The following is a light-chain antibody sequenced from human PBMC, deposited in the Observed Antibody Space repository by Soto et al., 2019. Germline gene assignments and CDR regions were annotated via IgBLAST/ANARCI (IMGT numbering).Light chain of an antibody. CDR1: ISDVGSYNL. J-gene: IGLJ1*01. CDR3: CSYAGNSRT. Sequence: QSALTQPASVSGSPGQSITISCTGSISDVGSYNLVSWYQHHPGKVPKVIIYEATKRPSGVSSRFSGSKSPNAASLTISGLQAEDEADYYCCSYAGNSRTFGSGTKLTVL. V-gene: IGLV2-23*01. CDR2: EAT.